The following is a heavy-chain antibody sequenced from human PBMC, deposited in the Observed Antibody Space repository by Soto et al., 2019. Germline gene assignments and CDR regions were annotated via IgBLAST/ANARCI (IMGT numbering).Heavy chain of an antibody. J-gene: IGHJ6*02. CDR2: ISSSSSTI. Sequence: GGSLRLSCAASGFTFSSYSMNWVRQAPGKGLEWVSYISSSSSTIYYADSVKGRFTISRDNAKNSLYLQMNSLRTEDTAVYYCVKDMGQAAVGIRYPYGLDVWGLGTTVTVSS. CDR1: GFTFSSYS. D-gene: IGHD6-13*01. CDR3: VKDMGQAAVGIRYPYGLDV. V-gene: IGHV3-48*01.